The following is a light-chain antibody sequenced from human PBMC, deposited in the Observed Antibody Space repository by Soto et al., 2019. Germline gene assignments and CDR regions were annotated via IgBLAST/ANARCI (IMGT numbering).Light chain of an antibody. CDR3: QSYDDSLSGSGV. CDR1: RPQNRGRYD. J-gene: IGLJ1*01. V-gene: IGLV1-40*01. Sequence: SVVTQPPSVSGAPGPTGPLSRTGGRPQNRGRYDIHWYQFLPGTAPKLLLYSFNQRPSGIPDRFSGSKSGTSASLAITGLQPEDEADYYCQSYDDSLSGSGVFGTGTKVTVL. CDR2: SFN.